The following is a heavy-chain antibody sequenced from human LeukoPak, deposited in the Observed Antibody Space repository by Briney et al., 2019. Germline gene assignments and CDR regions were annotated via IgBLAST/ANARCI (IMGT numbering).Heavy chain of an antibody. J-gene: IGHJ4*02. V-gene: IGHV3-53*01. D-gene: IGHD6-19*01. CDR2: IYSGGST. CDR3: ARAVAGFFDY. CDR1: GFTVSSNY. Sequence: GGSLRLSCAASGFTVSSNYMSWVRQAPGKGLEWVSVIYSGGSTYYADSVKGRFAISRDNSKNTLYLQMNSLRAEDTAVYYCARAVAGFFDYWGQGTLVTVSS.